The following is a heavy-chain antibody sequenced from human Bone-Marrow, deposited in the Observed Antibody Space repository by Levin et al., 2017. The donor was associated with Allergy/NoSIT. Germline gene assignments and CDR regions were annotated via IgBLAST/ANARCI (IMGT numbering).Heavy chain of an antibody. J-gene: IGHJ4*02. CDR2: IWYDGTDK. D-gene: IGHD3-10*01. Sequence: GGSLRLSCGASGFTFSNYGMHWVRQAPGKGLEWVAVIWYDGTDKYYTDSVRGRFTISRDNSKNTLYLEMNSLRAEDTGVYYCARDLGTERYYRARGKWGQGTQVPVSS. V-gene: IGHV3-33*01. CDR3: ARDLGTERYYRARGK. CDR1: GFTFSNYG.